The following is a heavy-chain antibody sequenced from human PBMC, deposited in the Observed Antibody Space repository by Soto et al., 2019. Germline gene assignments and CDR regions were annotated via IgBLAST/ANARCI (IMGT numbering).Heavy chain of an antibody. CDR3: AKDSPDYDYIWGSYPDFDY. CDR2: ISGSGGST. D-gene: IGHD3-16*02. CDR1: GFTFSSYA. V-gene: IGHV3-23*01. Sequence: GGSLRLSCAASGFTFSSYAMSWVRQAPGKGLEWVSAISGSGGSTYYADSVKGRFTISRDNSKNTLYLQMNSLRAEDTAVYYCAKDSPDYDYIWGSYPDFDYWGQGALVTVSS. J-gene: IGHJ4*02.